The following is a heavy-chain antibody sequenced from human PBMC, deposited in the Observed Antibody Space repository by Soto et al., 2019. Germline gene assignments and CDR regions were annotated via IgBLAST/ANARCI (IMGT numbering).Heavy chain of an antibody. CDR1: GGTFSSYA. CDR3: ARCYGSGSYFAFYYYYGMDV. CDR2: IIPIFGTA. Sequence: SVKVSCKASGGTFSSYAISWVRQAPGQGLEWMGGIIPIFGTANYAQKFQGRVTITADESTSTAYMELSSLRSEDTAVYYCARCYGSGSYFAFYYYYGMDVWGQGTTATVSS. V-gene: IGHV1-69*13. D-gene: IGHD3-10*01. J-gene: IGHJ6*02.